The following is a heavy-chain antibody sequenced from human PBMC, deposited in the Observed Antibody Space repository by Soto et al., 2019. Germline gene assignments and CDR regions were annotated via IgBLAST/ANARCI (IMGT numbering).Heavy chain of an antibody. Sequence: QVQLVQSGAEVKKPGSSVRVSCKASGGTPSNSAFSWVRQAPGQGLEWMGGIIPVFGIVKYAQNLEGRVTITADESTNTAYMELSRLRYEDRAVYSCASGRIGVVGSRAYYGLDFCGQGTTVTVSS. J-gene: IGHJ6*02. CDR1: GGTPSNSA. CDR2: IIPVFGIV. V-gene: IGHV1-69*01. D-gene: IGHD6-19*01. CDR3: ASGRIGVVGSRAYYGLDF.